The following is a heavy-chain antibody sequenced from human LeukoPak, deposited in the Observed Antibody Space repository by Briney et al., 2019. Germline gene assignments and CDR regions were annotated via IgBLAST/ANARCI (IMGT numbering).Heavy chain of an antibody. CDR1: GFTFDDYA. J-gene: IGHJ4*02. Sequence: GGSLRLSCAASGFTFDDYAMHWVRQPPGKGLEWVSGICRNSGSIGYADSVKGRFTISRDNAKNSLYLQMNSPRAEDMALYYCARDLRAYDILTGSGGLGYWGQGTLVTVSS. CDR3: ARDLRAYDILTGSGGLGY. D-gene: IGHD3-9*01. V-gene: IGHV3-9*03. CDR2: ICRNSGSI.